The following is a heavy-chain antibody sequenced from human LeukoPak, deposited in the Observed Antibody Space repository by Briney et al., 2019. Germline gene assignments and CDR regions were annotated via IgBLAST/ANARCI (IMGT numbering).Heavy chain of an antibody. CDR2: IYYSGST. CDR3: ARSKDILTGYCFDY. J-gene: IGHJ4*02. Sequence: SETLSLTCAAYGGSFSGYYWSWIRQPPGKGLEWIGYIYYSGSTNYNPSLKSRVTISVDKSKNQFSLKLSSVTAADTAVYYCARSKDILTGYCFDYWGQGTLVTVSS. V-gene: IGHV4-59*01. D-gene: IGHD3-9*01. CDR1: GGSFSGYY.